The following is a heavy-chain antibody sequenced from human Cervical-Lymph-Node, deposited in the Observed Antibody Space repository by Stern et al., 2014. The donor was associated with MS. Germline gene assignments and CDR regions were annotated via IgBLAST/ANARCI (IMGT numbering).Heavy chain of an antibody. Sequence: QVQMVQSGSELKKPGASVNISCKASGYNFTKYALSWVRQAPGQGPEWMGWINTKTGNATSAQGFTGRLFFSLDTSVNTTYRQISSLKSEDTAIYCGGVCFSPYYHAMDVWGQGTAVTVSS. J-gene: IGHJ6*02. D-gene: IGHD2-15*01. CDR2: INTKTGNA. CDR3: GVCFSPYYHAMDV. CDR1: GYNFTKYA. V-gene: IGHV7-4-1*02.